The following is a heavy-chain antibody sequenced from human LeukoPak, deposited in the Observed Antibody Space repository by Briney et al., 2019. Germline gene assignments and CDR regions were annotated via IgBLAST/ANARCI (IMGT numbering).Heavy chain of an antibody. CDR2: ISSSSSYI. CDR1: GFTFSSYS. J-gene: IGHJ5*02. D-gene: IGHD3-22*01. Sequence: GGSLRLSCAASGFTFSSYSMNWARQAPGKGLEWVSSISSSSSYIYYADSVKGRFTISRDNAKNSLYLQMNSLRAEDTAVYHCARDLGDYYDSSGYYVAPWGQGTLVTVSS. CDR3: ARDLGDYYDSSGYYVAP. V-gene: IGHV3-21*01.